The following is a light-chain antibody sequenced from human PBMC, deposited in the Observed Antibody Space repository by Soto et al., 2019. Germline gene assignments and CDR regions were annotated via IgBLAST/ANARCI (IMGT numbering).Light chain of an antibody. Sequence: QSVLTQPPSASGTPGQRVTISCSGGSSNIGSDTVNWYQHLPGTAPKLLIYTNNQRPSGVPDRFSGSKSGTSASLTISGLQSEDEAEYYCESWDDSLNGYVFGTGTKLTVL. CDR1: SSNIGSDT. V-gene: IGLV1-44*01. CDR2: TNN. J-gene: IGLJ1*01. CDR3: ESWDDSLNGYV.